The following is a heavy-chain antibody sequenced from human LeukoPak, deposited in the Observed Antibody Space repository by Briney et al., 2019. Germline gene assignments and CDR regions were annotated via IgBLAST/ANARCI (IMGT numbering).Heavy chain of an antibody. CDR2: ISSSSSYI. V-gene: IGHV3-21*01. D-gene: IGHD2-2*01. J-gene: IGHJ4*02. CDR1: GFTFSSYG. CDR3: ASYSRYCSSTSCPRGVDY. Sequence: GGSLRLSCAASGFTFSSYGMHWVRQAPGKGLEWVSSISSSSSYIYYADSVKGRFTISRDNAKNSLYLQMNSLRAEDTAVYYCASYSRYCSSTSCPRGVDYWGQGTLVTVSS.